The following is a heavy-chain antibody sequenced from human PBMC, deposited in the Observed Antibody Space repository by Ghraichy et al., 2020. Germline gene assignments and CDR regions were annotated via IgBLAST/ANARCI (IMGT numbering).Heavy chain of an antibody. CDR1: GFTFSSYA. D-gene: IGHD5-18*01. Sequence: GGSLRLSCAASGFTFSSYAMSWVRQAPGKGLECVSAISGSGGSTYYADSVKGRFTISRDNSKNTLYLQMNSLRAEDTAVYYCAKVDTAMVLNRGYFDYWGQGTLVTVSS. V-gene: IGHV3-23*01. CDR2: ISGSGGST. CDR3: AKVDTAMVLNRGYFDY. J-gene: IGHJ4*02.